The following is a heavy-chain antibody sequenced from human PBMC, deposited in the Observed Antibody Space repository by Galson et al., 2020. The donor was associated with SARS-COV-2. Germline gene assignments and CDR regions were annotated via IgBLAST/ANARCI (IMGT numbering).Heavy chain of an antibody. CDR2: LSERGDT. D-gene: IGHD3-3*02. CDR1: GISFSNSD. CDR3: AKPIFGPFDP. V-gene: IGHV3-23*01. Sequence: GGSLRLSCAASGISFSNSDMSWIRQAPGKGLEWVSTLSERGDTFYADSVKGRFTISRDTSKNTLFLQMNSLRAEDSAVYYCAKPIFGPFDPWGQGTLVTVSS. J-gene: IGHJ5*02.